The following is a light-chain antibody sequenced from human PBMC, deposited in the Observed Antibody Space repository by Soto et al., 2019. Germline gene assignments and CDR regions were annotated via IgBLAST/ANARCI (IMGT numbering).Light chain of an antibody. V-gene: IGLV7-43*01. CDR1: SGVVTSDNY. Sequence: QTVVTQEPSLTVSPGGTVTLTCASSSGVVTSDNYPHWFQQKPGQAPRALIYSTTFKHSWTPARFSGSLLGGKAALTLSGVQPEDEAEYYCLLSYGGAHVIFGGGTKLTVL. CDR3: LLSYGGAHVI. J-gene: IGLJ2*01. CDR2: STT.